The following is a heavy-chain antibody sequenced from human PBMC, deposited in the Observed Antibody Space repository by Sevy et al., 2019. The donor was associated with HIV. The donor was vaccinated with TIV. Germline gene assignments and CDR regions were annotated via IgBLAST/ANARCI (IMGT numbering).Heavy chain of an antibody. Sequence: SEILSLTCSVSGVSISGYYWSWIRQPPGKGLEWIGYIYYNGRTNYKPSLKSRVTISVDTSKNQFSLKVNSVTAADTAVYYCARAYSEYYYGMDVWGQGTTVTVSS. CDR2: IYYNGRT. D-gene: IGHD4-4*01. V-gene: IGHV4-59*01. CDR1: GVSISGYY. CDR3: ARAYSEYYYGMDV. J-gene: IGHJ6*02.